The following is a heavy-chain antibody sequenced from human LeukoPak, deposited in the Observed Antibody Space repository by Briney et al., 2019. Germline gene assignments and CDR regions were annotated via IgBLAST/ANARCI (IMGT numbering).Heavy chain of an antibody. CDR1: GGSISSSSYY. D-gene: IGHD3-10*01. Sequence: SSETLSLTCTVSGGSISSSSYYWSWIRQPPGKGLEWIGEINHSGSTNYNPSLKSRVTISVDTSKNQFSLKLSSVTAADTAVYYCARLFLRGGRGNVDYWGQGTLVTVSS. J-gene: IGHJ4*02. CDR2: INHSGST. CDR3: ARLFLRGGRGNVDY. V-gene: IGHV4-39*07.